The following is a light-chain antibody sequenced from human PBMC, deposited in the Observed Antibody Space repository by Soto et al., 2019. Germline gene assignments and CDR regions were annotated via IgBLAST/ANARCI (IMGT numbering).Light chain of an antibody. V-gene: IGLV2-23*02. J-gene: IGLJ1*01. Sequence: SVLTQPASVSGSPGQSITISCPGTSSDVGSYNLVSWYQQHPGKAPKLMIYEVSKRPSGVSNRFSGSKSGNTASLTISGLQAEDEADYYCCSYAGSSTYVFGTGTKATVL. CDR2: EVS. CDR1: SSDVGSYNL. CDR3: CSYAGSSTYV.